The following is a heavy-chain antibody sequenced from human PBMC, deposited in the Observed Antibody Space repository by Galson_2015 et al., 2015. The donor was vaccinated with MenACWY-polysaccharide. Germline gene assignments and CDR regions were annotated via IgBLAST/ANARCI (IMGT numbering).Heavy chain of an antibody. CDR2: IRSKANSYAT. CDR1: GFTFSGSA. V-gene: IGHV3-73*01. D-gene: IGHD3-22*01. Sequence: SLRLSCAASGFTFSGSAMHWVRQASGKGLEWVGRIRSKANSYATAYAASVKGRFTISRDDSKNTAYLQMNSLKTEDTAVYYCTSRGDYYDSSGYYYLDYWGQGTLVTVSS. J-gene: IGHJ4*02. CDR3: TSRGDYYDSSGYYYLDY.